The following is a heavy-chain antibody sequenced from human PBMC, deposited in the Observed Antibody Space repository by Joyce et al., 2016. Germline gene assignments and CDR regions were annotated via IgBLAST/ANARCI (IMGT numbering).Heavy chain of an antibody. CDR1: GYTFTTSS. CDR3: ARGDYPRYFDY. J-gene: IGHJ4*02. CDR2: ISTFNGYT. Sequence: QIQLLQSGAEVKRPGASVRVSCLTSGYTFTTSSITWVRQAPGQGLEWVGRISTFNGYTTYGQRLQGRVTMTTDTSTSTAFMELRSLTSDDTAVYYCARGDYPRYFDYWGQRTLVTVSS. D-gene: IGHD3-16*01. V-gene: IGHV1-18*01.